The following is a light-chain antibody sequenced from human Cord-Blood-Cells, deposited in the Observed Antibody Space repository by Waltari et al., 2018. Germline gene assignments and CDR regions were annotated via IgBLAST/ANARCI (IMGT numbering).Light chain of an antibody. Sequence: DIQMTQPPSALSASVGDRVTITCRASKSISSYLNWYQQKPGKAPKRLSYAASSLQSGVPSRFRGSGSGTDSTLTISSLQPEDFATYYCQQSYSTPITFVHGTRLEIK. CDR2: AAS. J-gene: IGKJ5*01. CDR3: QQSYSTPIT. V-gene: IGKV1-39*01. CDR1: KSISSY.